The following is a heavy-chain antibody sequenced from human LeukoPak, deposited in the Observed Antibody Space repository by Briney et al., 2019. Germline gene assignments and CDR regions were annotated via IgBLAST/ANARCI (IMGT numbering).Heavy chain of an antibody. D-gene: IGHD2-15*01. J-gene: IGHJ6*04. CDR2: ISYDGSNK. CDR3: ARDQADIVVVVAATRHYYYYGMDV. CDR1: GFTFSSYG. V-gene: IGHV3-30*03. Sequence: GGSLRLSCAASGFTFSSYGMHWVRQAPGKGLEWVAVISYDGSNKYYADSVKGRFTISRDNSKNTLYLQMNSLRAEDTAVYYCARDQADIVVVVAATRHYYYYGMDVWGKGTTVTVSS.